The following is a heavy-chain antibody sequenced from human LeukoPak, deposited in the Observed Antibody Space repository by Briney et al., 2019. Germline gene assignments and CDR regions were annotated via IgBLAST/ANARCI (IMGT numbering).Heavy chain of an antibody. CDR1: GFTFSNHG. J-gene: IGHJ4*02. CDR2: IWYDGSNK. D-gene: IGHD4-17*01. Sequence: GRSLRLPCAASGFTFSNHGMHWVRQAPGKGPEWVALIWYDGSNKYYGDSVKGRFTISRDNSKNTLYLQMNSLRAEDTAVYYCASGTTVTPRDYWGQGTLVTVSS. V-gene: IGHV3-33*01. CDR3: ASGTTVTPRDY.